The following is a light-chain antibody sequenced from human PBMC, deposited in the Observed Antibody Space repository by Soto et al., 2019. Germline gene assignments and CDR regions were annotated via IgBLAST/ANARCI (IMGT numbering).Light chain of an antibody. J-gene: IGLJ2*01. CDR2: EGT. CDR3: CSYAGSSTLI. Sequence: QAVVTQPASVSGSPGQSITISCTGTSSDVGSYNLVSWYQQHPGKAPKLMIYEGTKRPSGLSNRFSGSRSGNTASLTISGLQAEDEADYYCCSYAGSSTLIFGGGTQLTVL. V-gene: IGLV2-23*01. CDR1: SSDVGSYNL.